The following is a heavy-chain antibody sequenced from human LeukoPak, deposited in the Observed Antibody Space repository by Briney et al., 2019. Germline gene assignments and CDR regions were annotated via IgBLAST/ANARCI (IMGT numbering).Heavy chain of an antibody. CDR1: GYSISSNFY. CDR2: VYNSGST. V-gene: IGHV4-61*01. J-gene: IGHJ4*02. Sequence: SETLSLTRTVSGYSISSNFYWSWIRQPPGKGLEWLGYVYNSGSTHYNPSLKSRVTISADTSKNQFSLNLTSVTAADTAVYYCARSGGTWSYNYWGQGTLVTVSS. D-gene: IGHD1-26*01. CDR3: ARSGGTWSYNY.